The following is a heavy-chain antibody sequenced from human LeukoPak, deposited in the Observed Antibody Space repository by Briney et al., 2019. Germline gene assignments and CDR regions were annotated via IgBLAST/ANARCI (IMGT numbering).Heavy chain of an antibody. J-gene: IGHJ6*02. Sequence: ASVKVSRKASGYTFTSYAMHWVRQAPGQRLEWMGWINAGNGNTKYSQKFQGRVTITRDTSASTAYMELSSLRSEDTAVHYCASERWLLDYYYGMDVWGQGTTVTVSS. CDR2: INAGNGNT. D-gene: IGHD4-17*01. CDR3: ASERWLLDYYYGMDV. CDR1: GYTFTSYA. V-gene: IGHV1-3*01.